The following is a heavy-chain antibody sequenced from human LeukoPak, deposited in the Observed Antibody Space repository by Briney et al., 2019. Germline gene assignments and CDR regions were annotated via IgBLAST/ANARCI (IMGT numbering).Heavy chain of an antibody. Sequence: EPGGSLRLSCAASAFTFSRSAMSWVRQAPGKGLEWVSVISGGGGITNYADSVKGRFTISRDNSNHTLSLQMNSLRVEDTAVYYCAKGGSTVTTEDVVDYWGQGTLVTVSS. D-gene: IGHD4-17*01. CDR3: AKGGSTVTTEDVVDY. J-gene: IGHJ4*02. V-gene: IGHV3-23*01. CDR1: AFTFSRSA. CDR2: ISGGGGIT.